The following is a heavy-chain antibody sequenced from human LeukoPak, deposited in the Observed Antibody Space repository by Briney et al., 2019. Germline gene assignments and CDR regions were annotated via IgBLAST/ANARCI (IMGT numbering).Heavy chain of an antibody. V-gene: IGHV1-18*01. CDR3: AGLSGSYLEESFDY. Sequence: GASVKVSCKAPGYTFTSYGISWVRQAPGQGLEWMGWISAYNGNTNYAQKLQGRATMTTDTSTSTAYMELRSLRSDDTAVYYCAGLSGSYLEESFDYWGQGTLVTVSS. CDR2: ISAYNGNT. J-gene: IGHJ4*02. D-gene: IGHD1-26*01. CDR1: GYTFTSYG.